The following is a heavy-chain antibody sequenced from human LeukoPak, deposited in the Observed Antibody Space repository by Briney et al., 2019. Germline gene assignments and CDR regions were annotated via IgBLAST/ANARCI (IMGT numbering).Heavy chain of an antibody. V-gene: IGHV1-69*04. CDR2: IIPILGIA. CDR1: GGTFSSYA. CDR3: ATRSGPGGYFDY. J-gene: IGHJ4*02. Sequence: SVKVSRKASGGTFSSYAISWVRQAPGQGLEWMGRIIPILGIANYAQKFQGRVTITADKSTSTAYMELSSLRSEDTAVYYCATRSGPGGYFDYWGQGTLVTVSS. D-gene: IGHD1-14*01.